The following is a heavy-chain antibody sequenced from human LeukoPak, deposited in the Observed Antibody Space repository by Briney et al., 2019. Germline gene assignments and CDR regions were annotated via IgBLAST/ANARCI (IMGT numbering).Heavy chain of an antibody. J-gene: IGHJ4*02. Sequence: PGGSLRLSCAASGFTFSSYAMSWVRQAPGKGLEWVSAISGSGGSTYYADSVKGRFTISRDNSKNTLYLQMNSLRAEDTAVYYCAQGGSGWYSFDYWGQGTLVTVSS. CDR2: ISGSGGST. CDR3: AQGGSGWYSFDY. D-gene: IGHD6-19*01. V-gene: IGHV3-23*01. CDR1: GFTFSSYA.